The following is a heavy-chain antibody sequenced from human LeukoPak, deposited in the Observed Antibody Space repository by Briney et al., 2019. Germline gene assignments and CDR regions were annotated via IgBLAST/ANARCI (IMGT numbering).Heavy chain of an antibody. CDR1: GYSFTSYW. CDR3: ARGVDYYDSSGYYSNWFDP. Sequence: GESLKISCKGSGYSFTSYWIGWVRQMPGKGLEWMGIIYPGDSDTRYSPSFQGQVTISADKSISNAYLQWSSLKASDTAMYYCARGVDYYDSSGYYSNWFDPWGQGTLVTVSS. J-gene: IGHJ5*02. V-gene: IGHV5-51*01. D-gene: IGHD3-22*01. CDR2: IYPGDSDT.